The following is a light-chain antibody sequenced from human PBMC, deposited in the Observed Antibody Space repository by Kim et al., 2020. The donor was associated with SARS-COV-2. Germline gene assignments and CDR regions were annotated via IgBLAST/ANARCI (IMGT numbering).Light chain of an antibody. J-gene: IGKJ1*01. V-gene: IGKV1-27*01. CDR2: AAS. CDR3: QKYDSAPRT. CDR1: QGISNY. Sequence: DIQMTQSPSSLSASVGDRVTITCRASQGISNYLAWYQHKPGKVPKLLIYAASTLQTAVSSRFSGSGSGTDFTLTISSLQPEDVATYYCQKYDSAPRTFGQGTKVDIK.